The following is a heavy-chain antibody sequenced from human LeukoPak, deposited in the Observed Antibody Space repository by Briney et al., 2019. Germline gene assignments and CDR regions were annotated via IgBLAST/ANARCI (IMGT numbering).Heavy chain of an antibody. CDR2: INHNGDVN. Sequence: GGSLRLSCAASGFAFSSYWMNWARQAPGKGLEWVASINHNGDVNYYVDSVKGRFTISRDNAKNSLYLQMSNLRAEDTAVYFCARGGGLDVWGQGATVTVSS. CDR3: ARGGGLDV. D-gene: IGHD3-16*01. V-gene: IGHV3-7*03. CDR1: GFAFSSYW. J-gene: IGHJ6*02.